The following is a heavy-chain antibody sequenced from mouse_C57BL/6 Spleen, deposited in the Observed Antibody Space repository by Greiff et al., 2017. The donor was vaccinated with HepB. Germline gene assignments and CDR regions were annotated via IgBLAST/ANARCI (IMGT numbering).Heavy chain of an antibody. Sequence: VQLQQSGPELVKPGASVKISCKASGYTFTDYYMNWVKQSHGKSLEWIGDINPNNGGTSYNQKFKGKATLTVDKSSSTAYMELRSLTSEDSAVYYCARPLDGYLLFAYWGQGTLVTVSA. CDR2: INPNNGGT. V-gene: IGHV1-26*01. J-gene: IGHJ3*01. CDR1: GYTFTDYY. D-gene: IGHD2-3*01. CDR3: ARPLDGYLLFAY.